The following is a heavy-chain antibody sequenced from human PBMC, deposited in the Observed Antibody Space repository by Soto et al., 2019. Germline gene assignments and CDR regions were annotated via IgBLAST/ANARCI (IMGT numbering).Heavy chain of an antibody. J-gene: IGHJ4*02. Sequence: SGTLSLTCTVSGGSISSSSYYWGWIRQPPGKGLEWIGSIYYSGSTYYNPSLKSRVTISVDTSKNQFSLKLSSVTAADTAVYYCARHARKDGLRWYYFDYWGQGTLVTVSS. V-gene: IGHV4-39*01. CDR2: IYYSGST. D-gene: IGHD4-17*01. CDR3: ARHARKDGLRWYYFDY. CDR1: GGSISSSSYY.